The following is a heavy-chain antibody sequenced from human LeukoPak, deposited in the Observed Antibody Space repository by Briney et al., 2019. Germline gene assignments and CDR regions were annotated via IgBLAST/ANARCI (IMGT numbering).Heavy chain of an antibody. D-gene: IGHD5-24*01. CDR3: TRVGYIDEGIDY. J-gene: IGHJ4*02. CDR2: FSGTSTLT. Sequence: PGGSLRLSCAASGFDFSHYGMSWVRQSPGKGLEWVSTFSGTSTLTYYADSVKGRFTISRDDSKNVLYLQMNSLRAEDTAIYYCTRVGYIDEGIDYWGQGTLVTVSS. CDR1: GFDFSHYG. V-gene: IGHV3-23*01.